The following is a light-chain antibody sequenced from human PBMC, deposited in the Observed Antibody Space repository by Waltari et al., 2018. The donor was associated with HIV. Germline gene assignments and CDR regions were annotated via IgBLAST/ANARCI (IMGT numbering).Light chain of an antibody. CDR1: SSDVGAYNY. Sequence: QSALTQPPSASGSPGQSVTISCPGTSSDVGAYNYVCWHQQSPGKAPKLMIYEVSKRPSGVPDRFSGSKSGNTASLTVSGLQAEDEADYYCSSYAGSNIWVFGGGTKLTVL. V-gene: IGLV2-8*01. CDR2: EVS. CDR3: SSYAGSNIWV. J-gene: IGLJ3*02.